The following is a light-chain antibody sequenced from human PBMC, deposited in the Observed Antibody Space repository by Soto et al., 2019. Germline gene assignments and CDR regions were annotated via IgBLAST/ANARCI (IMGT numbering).Light chain of an antibody. CDR2: GSS. CDR1: QSITSSY. V-gene: IGKV3-20*01. CDR3: QQYGSSPIT. Sequence: EIVLTQSPGTLSLSPGERATLSCRASQSITSSYLDWYQQKPGQAPRLLIYGSSSRATGIPDRFSGSGSGTDFTLTISRLEPEDFAVYYCQQYGSSPITFGQGTRLEIK. J-gene: IGKJ5*01.